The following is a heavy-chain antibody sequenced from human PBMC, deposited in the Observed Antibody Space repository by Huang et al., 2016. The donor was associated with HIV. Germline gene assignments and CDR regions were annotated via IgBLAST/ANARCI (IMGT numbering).Heavy chain of an antibody. CDR3: AREMAARPVFDY. CDR2: IYYSGST. J-gene: IGHJ4*02. CDR1: GGSVSSGSYY. D-gene: IGHD6-19*01. V-gene: IGHV4-61*01. Sequence: QVQLQESGPGLVKPSETLSLTCTVSGGSVSSGSYYWSWIRQPPGKGLEWIGYIYYSGSTNYNPSLKSRVTISVDTSKNQFSLKLSSVTAVDTAVYYCAREMAARPVFDYWGQGTLVTVSS.